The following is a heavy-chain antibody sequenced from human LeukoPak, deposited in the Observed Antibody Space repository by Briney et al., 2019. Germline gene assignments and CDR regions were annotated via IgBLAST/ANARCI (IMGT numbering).Heavy chain of an antibody. J-gene: IGHJ4*02. CDR2: IYYSGST. CDR1: GDSISSGGYS. D-gene: IGHD1-26*01. Sequence: PSQTLSLTCAVSGDSISSGGYSWSWIRQPPGKGLEWIGYIYYSGSTYYNPSLKSRVTISVDTSKNQFSLKLSSVTAADTAVYYCGRDSVYSGSSLDYWGQGALVTVSS. CDR3: GRDSVYSGSSLDY. V-gene: IGHV4-30-4*07.